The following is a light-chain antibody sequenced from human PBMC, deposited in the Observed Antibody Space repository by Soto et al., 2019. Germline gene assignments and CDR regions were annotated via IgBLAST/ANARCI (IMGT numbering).Light chain of an antibody. CDR1: QPIANY. J-gene: IGKJ1*01. V-gene: IGKV1-39*01. CDR3: QQSAKIPRT. CDR2: AAS. Sequence: DIQMTQSPSSLSASVGDRVTIACRASQPIANYVSWYQQKPGKPPKSLIYAASTLQSGVSPRFSGSGSGTEFTLTITSLRPEDSAVYYCQQSAKIPRTFDQGTKV.